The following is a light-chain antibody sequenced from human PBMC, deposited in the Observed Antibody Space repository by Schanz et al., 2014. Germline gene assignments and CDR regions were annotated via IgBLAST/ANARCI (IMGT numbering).Light chain of an antibody. CDR2: QDS. V-gene: IGLV3-1*01. J-gene: IGLJ3*02. CDR3: QVWDSSTVV. CDR1: KLGDKY. Sequence: SYELTQPPSVSVSPGQTASITCSGDKLGDKYACWYQQKPGQSPVLVIYQDSKRPSGIPERFSGSNSGNTATLTISRVEAGDEADYYCQVWDSSTVVFGGGTKVTVL.